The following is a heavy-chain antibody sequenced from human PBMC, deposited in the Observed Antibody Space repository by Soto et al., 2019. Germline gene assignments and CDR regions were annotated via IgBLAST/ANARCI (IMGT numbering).Heavy chain of an antibody. CDR1: GGSISSSGYY. J-gene: IGHJ4*02. Sequence: QLQLQESGPGLVRPSETLSLTCSVSGGSISSSGYYWGWIRQPPGQGLEWIVCIYYRVSTYYSPSLRSRVTISEDTSNSQFSLRLRSVTAADTAVYYCERHRSKVLTPALDYWGQGTLVTVSS. CDR2: IYYRVST. D-gene: IGHD7-27*01. V-gene: IGHV4-39*01. CDR3: ERHRSKVLTPALDY.